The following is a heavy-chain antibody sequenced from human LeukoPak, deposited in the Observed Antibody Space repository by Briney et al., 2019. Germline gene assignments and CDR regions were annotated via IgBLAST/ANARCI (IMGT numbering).Heavy chain of an antibody. CDR2: INPSGGST. D-gene: IGHD5-12*01. CDR3: ARGWYSGYDEWSFDAFDI. CDR1: GYSFTGYY. J-gene: IGHJ3*02. V-gene: IGHV1-46*01. Sequence: ASVKVSCKASGYSFTGYYMHWVRQAPGQGLEWMGIINPSGGSTSYAQKFQGRVTMTRDMSTSTVYMELSSLRSEDTAVYYCARGWYSGYDEWSFDAFDIWGQGTMVTVSS.